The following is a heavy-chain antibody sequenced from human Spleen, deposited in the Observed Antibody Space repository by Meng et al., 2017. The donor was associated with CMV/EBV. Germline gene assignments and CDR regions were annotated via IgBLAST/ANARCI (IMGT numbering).Heavy chain of an antibody. J-gene: IGHJ3*02. V-gene: IGHV4-39*01. CDR2: IYYSGST. CDR3: ARRDTADDTFDI. CDR1: GGSFSISSYY. D-gene: IGHD5-18*01. Sequence: SETLSLTCTVSGGSFSISSYYWGWIRQPPGKGLEWIGDIYYSGSTYYNPSLKSRVTISVDTPKNQFSLKLTSVTAADTAVYYCARRDTADDTFDIWGQGTMVTVSS.